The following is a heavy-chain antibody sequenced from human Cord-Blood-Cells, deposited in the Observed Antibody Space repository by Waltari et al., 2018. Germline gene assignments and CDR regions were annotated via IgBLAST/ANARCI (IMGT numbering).Heavy chain of an antibody. V-gene: IGHV1-69*01. CDR2: IIPIFGTA. J-gene: IGHJ4*02. CDR3: ARGVGPRYCSSTSCQTAGFEF. D-gene: IGHD2-2*01. CDR1: GGTFSSYA. Sequence: QVQLVQSGAEVKKPGSSVKVSCKASGGTFSSYAISWVRQAPGHGLARMGGIIPIFGTAKYAQKFQGRVTITADECTSTAYMELSSMRSWDTAVYYCARGVGPRYCSSTSCQTAGFEFWGQGTLVTVSS.